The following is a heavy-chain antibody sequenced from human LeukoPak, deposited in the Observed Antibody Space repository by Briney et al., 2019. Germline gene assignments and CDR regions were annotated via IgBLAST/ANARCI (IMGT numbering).Heavy chain of an antibody. D-gene: IGHD6-13*01. Sequence: GGSLRLSCAASGFSFRNYAMSWVRQAPGKGLEWVAAITDSAGSTYYADSGKGRFTISRDDAKNTLFMHMNSLRAEDTAVYYCAKGHGTSSFTPSLTYYLMDVWGQGTTVTVSS. J-gene: IGHJ6*02. CDR3: AKGHGTSSFTPSLTYYLMDV. CDR2: ITDSAGST. V-gene: IGHV3-23*01. CDR1: GFSFRNYA.